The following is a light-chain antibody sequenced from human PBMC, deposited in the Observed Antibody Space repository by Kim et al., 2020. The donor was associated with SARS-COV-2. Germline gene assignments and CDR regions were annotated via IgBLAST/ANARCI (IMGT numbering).Light chain of an antibody. CDR1: QSISSN. CDR3: HQYNNWPPWT. CDR2: GAS. V-gene: IGKV3-15*01. Sequence: SPGERAHLSCRASQSISSNLAWYQQKPGQAPRLLIYGASTRATGIPARFSGSGSGTEFTLTISSLQSEDFAVYYCHQYNNWPPWTFGQGTKVDIK. J-gene: IGKJ1*01.